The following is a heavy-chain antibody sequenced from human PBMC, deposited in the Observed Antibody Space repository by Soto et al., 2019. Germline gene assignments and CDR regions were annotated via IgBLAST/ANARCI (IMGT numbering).Heavy chain of an antibody. CDR3: ASGIRSGYYGSGRYYGDY. J-gene: IGHJ4*02. CDR2: IFHDGTA. V-gene: IGHV4-4*02. Sequence: SETLSLTCAVSGVSLTSGNWWTWVRQSPQRGLEYIGEIFHDGTANYYPSFERRVAMSVDTSRNQFSLKLTSVTAADTAVYYCASGIRSGYYGSGRYYGDYWGQGTLVTVSS. CDR1: GVSLTSGNW. D-gene: IGHD3-10*01.